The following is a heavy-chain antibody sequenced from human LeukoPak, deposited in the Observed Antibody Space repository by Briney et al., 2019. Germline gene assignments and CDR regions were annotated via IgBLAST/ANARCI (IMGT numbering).Heavy chain of an antibody. V-gene: IGHV1-2*02. CDR3: ARSPDILTGENFDY. J-gene: IGHJ4*02. Sequence: ASVKVSCKASGYTFTGYYMHWVRQAPGQGLEWMGWINLNSGGTNYAQKFQDRVTMTRDTSISTAYMKLSRLRFDDTAVYYCARSPDILTGENFDYWGQGTLVTVSS. CDR2: INLNSGGT. D-gene: IGHD3-9*01. CDR1: GYTFTGYY.